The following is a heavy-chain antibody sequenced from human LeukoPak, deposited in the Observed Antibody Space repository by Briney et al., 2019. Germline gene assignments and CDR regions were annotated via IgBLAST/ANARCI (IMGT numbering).Heavy chain of an antibody. V-gene: IGHV1-46*01. CDR3: ARARLIPNGVTILEY. CDR1: GYIVTTFY. Sequence: ASVKVSCKASGYIVTTFYMHWVRQAPGERPEWMGLINPSGGRTSYAQKFEGRVTMTRDTSTSTVYMELSRLRSEDTAVYYCARARLIPNGVTILEYWGQGTLVTVSS. CDR2: INPSGGRT. D-gene: IGHD4-17*01. J-gene: IGHJ4*02.